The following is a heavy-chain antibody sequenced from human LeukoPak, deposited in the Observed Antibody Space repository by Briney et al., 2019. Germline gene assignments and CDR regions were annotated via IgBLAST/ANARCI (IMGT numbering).Heavy chain of an antibody. D-gene: IGHD3-22*01. Sequence: SQTLSLTCAVSGGSISSGGYSWSWIRQPPGKGLVWIGYIYHSGSTYYNPSLKSRVTISVDRSKNQFSLKLSSVTAADTAVYYCAKEVTMIVVVTDAFDIWGQGTMVTVSS. J-gene: IGHJ3*02. CDR1: GGSISSGGYS. CDR2: IYHSGST. CDR3: AKEVTMIVVVTDAFDI. V-gene: IGHV4-30-2*01.